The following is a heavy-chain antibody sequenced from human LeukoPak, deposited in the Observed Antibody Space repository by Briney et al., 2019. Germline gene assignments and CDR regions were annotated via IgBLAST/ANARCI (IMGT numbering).Heavy chain of an antibody. V-gene: IGHV3-74*01. D-gene: IGHD3-10*01. CDR3: ARGGRSGSYYYFDY. CDR1: GFTFTFSTSG. Sequence: GGSLRLSCAASGFTFTFSTSGMHWVRQAPGKGLVWVSRINSDGSSTSYADSVEGRFTISRDNAKNTLYLQMNSLRAEDTAVYYCARGGRSGSYYYFDYWGQGTLVTVSS. CDR2: INSDGSST. J-gene: IGHJ4*02.